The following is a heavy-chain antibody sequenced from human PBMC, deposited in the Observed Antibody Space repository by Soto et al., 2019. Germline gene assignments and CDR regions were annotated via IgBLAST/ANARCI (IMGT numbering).Heavy chain of an antibody. CDR2: ISVSGGDS. CDR1: GFTFSSHA. J-gene: IGHJ4*02. V-gene: IGHV3-23*01. Sequence: EVQLLESGGGLVQPGGSLRLSCAASGFTFSSHAMSWVRQAPGKGLEWVSGISVSGGDSYYADSVKGRFTISRDNSNNSLYLQMHSLRGDDTAVYYCAKSAVGRWVFDYWGQGTPVTVSS. D-gene: IGHD1-26*01. CDR3: AKSAVGRWVFDY.